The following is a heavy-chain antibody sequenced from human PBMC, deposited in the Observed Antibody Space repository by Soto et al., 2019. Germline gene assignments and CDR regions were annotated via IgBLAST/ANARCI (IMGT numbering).Heavy chain of an antibody. CDR3: ARDMGLPGLGWFDP. CDR2: IYYSGIT. CDR1: GGSISSYY. Sequence: SETLSLTCTVSGGSISSYYWSWIRQPPWKGLEWIGYIYYSGITNYNPSLKSRVTISVDTSKNQFSLKLSSVTAADTAVYYCARDMGLPGLGWFDPWGQGTLLTVSS. J-gene: IGHJ5*02. D-gene: IGHD5-12*01. V-gene: IGHV4-59*01.